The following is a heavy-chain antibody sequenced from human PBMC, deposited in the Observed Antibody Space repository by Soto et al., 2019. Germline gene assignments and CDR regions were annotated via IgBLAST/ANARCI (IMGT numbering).Heavy chain of an antibody. Sequence: ASVKVSCKASGYTFTSYDINWVRQATGQGLEWMGWMNPNSGNTGYAQEFQGRVTMTRNTSISTAYMELSSLRSEDTAVYYCARGARSESSSSWTYYYGMDVWGQGTTVTVSS. J-gene: IGHJ6*02. CDR1: GYTFTSYD. CDR2: MNPNSGNT. D-gene: IGHD6-13*01. V-gene: IGHV1-8*01. CDR3: ARGARSESSSSWTYYYGMDV.